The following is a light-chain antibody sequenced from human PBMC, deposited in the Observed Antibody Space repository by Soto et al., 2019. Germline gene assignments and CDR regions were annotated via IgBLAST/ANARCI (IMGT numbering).Light chain of an antibody. J-gene: IGKJ5*01. V-gene: IGKV3-11*01. CDR1: QSVSTY. CDR2: DAS. Sequence: EVRLYHSPDTLSLSPGDRATLSCRASQSVSTYLAWYQQKPGQAPRLLIYDASNRATGIPARFSGSGSGTDFTLTISSLEPEDFAVYYCQQRSDWPPITFGQGTLLEIK. CDR3: QQRSDWPPIT.